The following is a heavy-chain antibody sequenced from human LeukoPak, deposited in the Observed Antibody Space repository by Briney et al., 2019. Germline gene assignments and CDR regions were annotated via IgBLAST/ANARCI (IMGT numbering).Heavy chain of an antibody. CDR1: GYTFTSYD. D-gene: IGHD6-6*01. CDR2: MNPNSGNT. Sequence: ASVKVSCKASGYTFTSYDINWVRQATGQGLEWMGWMNPNSGNTGYAQKFQGRVTMTRNTSISTAYMELSSLRSEDTAVYYCARGRLTQLDGDYWGQGTPVTVSS. V-gene: IGHV1-8*01. CDR3: ARGRLTQLDGDY. J-gene: IGHJ4*02.